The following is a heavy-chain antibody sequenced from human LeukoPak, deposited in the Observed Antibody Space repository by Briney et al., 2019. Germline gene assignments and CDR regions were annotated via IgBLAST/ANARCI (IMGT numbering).Heavy chain of an antibody. CDR2: IYRSGST. V-gene: IGHV4-30-2*01. D-gene: IGHD3-10*01. J-gene: IGHJ4*02. Sequence: SETLSLTCAVSGGSISSGGYSWSWIRQPPGKGLELIGYIYRSGSTYYNPSLKSRVTISVDRSKNQFSLKLSSVTAADTAMYYCARLFYGSGSYYIDYWGQGTLVTVSS. CDR3: ARLFYGSGSYYIDY. CDR1: GGSISSGGYS.